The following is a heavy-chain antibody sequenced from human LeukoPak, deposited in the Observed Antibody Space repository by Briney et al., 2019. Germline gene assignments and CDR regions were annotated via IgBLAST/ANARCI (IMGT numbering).Heavy chain of an antibody. J-gene: IGHJ3*02. D-gene: IGHD5-12*01. V-gene: IGHV3-33*01. CDR1: GVSFSSYG. Sequence: PGGSLRLSCAASGVSFSSYGMHWVRQAPGKGLEWVASLWYDGTNKYYADSVKGRFTISRDNSKNTLYLQMDSLRAEDTAVYYCASGVATIRGAFDIWGQGTMVTVSS. CDR2: LWYDGTNK. CDR3: ASGVATIRGAFDI.